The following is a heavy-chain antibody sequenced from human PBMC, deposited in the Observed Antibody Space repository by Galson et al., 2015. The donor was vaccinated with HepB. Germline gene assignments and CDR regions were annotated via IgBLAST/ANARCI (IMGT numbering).Heavy chain of an antibody. CDR3: ARDGTKMGDPDWWFDP. D-gene: IGHD3-16*01. Sequence: SVKVSCKASGYTFTSYDFNWVRQATGQGLEWMGWMNPRSGNTGYAQKFQGRITMTRNTSISTAYMELSGLRSDDTAVYYCARDGTKMGDPDWWFDPWGQGTLVTVSS. J-gene: IGHJ5*02. CDR2: MNPRSGNT. V-gene: IGHV1-8*01. CDR1: GYTFTSYD.